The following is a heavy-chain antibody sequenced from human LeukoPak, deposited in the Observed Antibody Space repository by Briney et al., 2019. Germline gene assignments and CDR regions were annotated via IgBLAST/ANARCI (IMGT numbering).Heavy chain of an antibody. CDR3: ARPGITAFDI. CDR1: GFTFSSYG. CDR2: IWYDGSNK. J-gene: IGHJ3*02. V-gene: IGHV3-33*01. D-gene: IGHD3-10*01. Sequence: GGSLRLSCAASGFTFSSYGMHWVRQAPGKGLEWVAVIWYDGSNKYYADSVKGRFTISRDNAKNSVSLYMNSLRAEDSAVYYCARPGITAFDIWGQGTMVTVSS.